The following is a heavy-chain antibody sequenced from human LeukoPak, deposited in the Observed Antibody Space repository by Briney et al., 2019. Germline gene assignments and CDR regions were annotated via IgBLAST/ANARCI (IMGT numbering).Heavy chain of an antibody. CDR2: ISSSSSYI. V-gene: IGHV3-21*01. CDR1: GLTFSSYS. CDR3: ARELTDAFDI. J-gene: IGHJ3*02. Sequence: GGSLRLSCAASGLTFSSYSMNWVRQAPGKGVEWVSSISSSSSYIYYADSVKGRFTISRDNAKNSLYLQMNSLRAEDTAVYYCARELTDAFDIWGQRTVVTVSS.